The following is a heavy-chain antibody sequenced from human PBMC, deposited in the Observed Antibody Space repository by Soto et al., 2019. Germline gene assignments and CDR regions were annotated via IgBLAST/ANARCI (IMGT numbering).Heavy chain of an antibody. Sequence: QVQLVQSGAEVKKPGSSVTVSCKASGGTFGNSAISWVRQAPGQGLEWMGGIIPIFPTPDYAQKFQGRVRSTAVASTSPAHMEVPSLRPEATAVYYWARDNGRQQRGGTSSYGRAVWGRGTTVTVSS. CDR2: IIPIFPTP. J-gene: IGHJ6*02. V-gene: IGHV1-69*12. CDR1: GGTFGNSA. CDR3: ARDNGRQQRGGTSSYGRAV. D-gene: IGHD1-1*01.